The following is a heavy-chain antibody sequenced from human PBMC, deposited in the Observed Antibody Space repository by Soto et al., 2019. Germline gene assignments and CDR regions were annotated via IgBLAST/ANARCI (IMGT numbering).Heavy chain of an antibody. CDR2: ISWNSGGI. CDR1: GFTFDDYA. D-gene: IGHD3-10*01. CDR3: VKDMGFGEAVYDAFDI. Sequence: GGSLRLSCAASGFTFDDYAMHWVRQVPGKGLEWVSGISWNSGGIGDAVSVKGRFTISRDNAKNSLYLHMNSLRAEDTALYYCVKDMGFGEAVYDAFDIWGQGTMVTVSS. V-gene: IGHV3-9*01. J-gene: IGHJ3*02.